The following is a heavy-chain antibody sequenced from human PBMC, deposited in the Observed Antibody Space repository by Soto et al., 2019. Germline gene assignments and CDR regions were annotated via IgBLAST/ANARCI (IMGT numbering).Heavy chain of an antibody. Sequence: SVKVSCKASGGTFSSYAISWVRQAPGQGLEWMGGIIPIFGTANYAQKFQGRVTMTRDTSTSTVYMELSSLRSEDTAVYYCAREESDSITIFVPARPYYYYGMDVWGQGTTVTVSS. D-gene: IGHD3-3*01. CDR2: IIPIFGTA. V-gene: IGHV1-69*05. J-gene: IGHJ6*02. CDR3: AREESDSITIFVPARPYYYYGMDV. CDR1: GGTFSSYA.